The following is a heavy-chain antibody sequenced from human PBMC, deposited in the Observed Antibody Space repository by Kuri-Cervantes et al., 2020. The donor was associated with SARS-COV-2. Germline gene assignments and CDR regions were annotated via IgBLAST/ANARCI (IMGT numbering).Heavy chain of an antibody. CDR3: ARAYTAMVTRGFDY. CDR2: IYYSGST. V-gene: IGHV4-59*08. Sequence: ESLKISCAASGFTFDDYAMHWVRQAPGKGLEWIGYIYYSGSTNYNPSLKSRVTISVDTSKNQFSLKLSSVTAADTAVYYCARAYTAMVTRGFDYWGQGTLVTVSS. J-gene: IGHJ4*02. D-gene: IGHD5-18*01. CDR1: GFTFDDYA.